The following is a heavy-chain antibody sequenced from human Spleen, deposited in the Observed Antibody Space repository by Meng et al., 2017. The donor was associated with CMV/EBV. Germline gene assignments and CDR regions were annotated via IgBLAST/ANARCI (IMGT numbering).Heavy chain of an antibody. CDR1: GFTFSSYS. D-gene: IGHD3-9*01. J-gene: IGHJ4*02. CDR2: ISSYSSNR. Sequence: GESLKISCTASGFTFSSYSMNWVRQAPGKGLEWVSSISSYSSNRYYADSVKGRLTISRDNAKNSLFLQMNSLRPEDTAVYYCARASPAGPYDILAGYFDYWGQGTLVTVSS. CDR3: ARASPAGPYDILAGYFDY. V-gene: IGHV3-21*01.